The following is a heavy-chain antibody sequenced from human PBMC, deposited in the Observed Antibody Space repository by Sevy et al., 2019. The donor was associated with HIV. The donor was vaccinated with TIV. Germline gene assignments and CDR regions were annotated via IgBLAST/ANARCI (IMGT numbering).Heavy chain of an antibody. D-gene: IGHD6-13*01. CDR2: ISWNGADI. Sequence: GGSLRLSCAASNLTFEDYAMHWARRAPGKGMEWVSGISWNGADIGFAASVKGRFTISRDKAKSSVYLQINSLTPEDTGVYYCAKGQQLITQSGSYFYYGMNVWGQGTTVTVSS. CDR1: NLTFEDYA. CDR3: AKGQQLITQSGSYFYYGMNV. J-gene: IGHJ6*02. V-gene: IGHV3-9*01.